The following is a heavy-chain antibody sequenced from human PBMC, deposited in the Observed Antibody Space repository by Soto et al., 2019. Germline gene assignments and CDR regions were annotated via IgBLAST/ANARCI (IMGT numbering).Heavy chain of an antibody. CDR2: IYYSGST. CDR1: GGSISSYY. V-gene: IGHV4-59*01. Sequence: SETLSLTXAVSGGSISSYYWSWIRQPPGKGLEWIGYIYYSGSTNYNPSLKSRVTISVDTSKNQFSLKLSSVTAADTAVYYCARGSLMVYAIIPWFDPWGQGTLVTVSS. D-gene: IGHD2-8*01. CDR3: ARGSLMVYAIIPWFDP. J-gene: IGHJ5*02.